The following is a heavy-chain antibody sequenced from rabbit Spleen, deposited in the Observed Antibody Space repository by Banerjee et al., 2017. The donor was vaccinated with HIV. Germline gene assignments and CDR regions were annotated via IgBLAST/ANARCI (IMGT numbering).Heavy chain of an antibody. CDR3: ARDTGSSGYYSGSLNL. J-gene: IGHJ4*01. Sequence: QEQLVESGGGLVKPEGSLKLSCTASGFSFSSSDYMCWVRQAPGKGLEWISCIAGSSSGFTYSATWAKGRFTCSKTSSTTVTLQMTSLTVADTATYFCARDTGSSGYYSGSLNLWGPGTLVTVS. D-gene: IGHD1-1*01. CDR1: GFSFSSSDY. V-gene: IGHV1S45*01. CDR2: IAGSSSGFT.